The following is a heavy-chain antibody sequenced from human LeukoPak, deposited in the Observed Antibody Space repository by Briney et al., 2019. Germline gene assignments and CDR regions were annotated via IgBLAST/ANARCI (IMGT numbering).Heavy chain of an antibody. Sequence: SETLSLTCAVSGGSISSGGYSWSWIRQPPGKGLEWIGYIYHSGSTYYNPSLKSRVTISVDRSKNQFSLKLSSVTAADTAVYYCARLEPYYDFWSGPQFDAFDIWGQGTMVTVSS. D-gene: IGHD3-3*01. V-gene: IGHV4-30-2*02. CDR3: ARLEPYYDFWSGPQFDAFDI. CDR1: GGSISSGGYS. CDR2: IYHSGST. J-gene: IGHJ3*02.